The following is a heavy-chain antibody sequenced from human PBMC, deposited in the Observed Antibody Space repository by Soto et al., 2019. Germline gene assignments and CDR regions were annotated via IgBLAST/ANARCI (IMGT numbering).Heavy chain of an antibody. CDR3: ARGRSLIAPFDY. CDR2: ISYDGSNK. Sequence: HPGGSLRLSCAASGSTFSSYAMHWVRQAPGKGLEWVAVISYDGSNKYYADSVKGRFTISRDNSKNTLYLQMNSLRAEDTAVYYCARGRSLIAPFDYWGQGTLVTVSS. CDR1: GSTFSSYA. V-gene: IGHV3-30-3*01. J-gene: IGHJ4*02. D-gene: IGHD3-16*02.